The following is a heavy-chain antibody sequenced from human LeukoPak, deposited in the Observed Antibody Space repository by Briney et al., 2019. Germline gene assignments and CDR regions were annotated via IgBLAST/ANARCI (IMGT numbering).Heavy chain of an antibody. CDR1: GITFRSYG. CDR3: VRVFWLTTVTSFVFDP. D-gene: IGHD4-17*01. J-gene: IGHJ5*02. CDR2: ISYDGSDK. V-gene: IGHV3-33*01. Sequence: GSLRLSCAVSGITFRSYGMHWVRQAPGKGLEWVAVISYDGSDKYFADSVKGRFTISRDNSKNTLYLQMNSLRAEDTAVYYCVRVFWLTTVTSFVFDPWGQGTLVTVSS.